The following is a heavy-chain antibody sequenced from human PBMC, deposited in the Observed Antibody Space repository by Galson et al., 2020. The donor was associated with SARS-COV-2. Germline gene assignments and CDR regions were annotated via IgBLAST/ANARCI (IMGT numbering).Heavy chain of an antibody. V-gene: IGHV3-74*01. CDR3: ARVAYYYVGSGLEGTDVTFDF. Sequence: GGSLSLSCAASGFTFSSYWMHWVRQAPGKGLVWVSRINSDGSSTSYADSVKGRFTISRDNAKNTLYLQMNSLRAEDTAVYYCARVAYYYVGSGLEGTDVTFDFCGQETLFTVSS. J-gene: IGHJ3*01. CDR2: INSDGSST. D-gene: IGHD3-22*01. CDR1: GFTFSSYW.